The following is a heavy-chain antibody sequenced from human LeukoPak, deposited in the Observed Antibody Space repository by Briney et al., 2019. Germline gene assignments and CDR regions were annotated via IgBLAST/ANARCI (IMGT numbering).Heavy chain of an antibody. CDR3: ARDQSPNWNYDYFDY. J-gene: IGHJ4*02. CDR2: MYVSGTI. CDR1: GGSFSGYY. Sequence: KPSETLSLTCAVYGGSFSGYYWSWIRQPAGGGLEWIGRMYVSGTIQYNPSLKSRVTMSVDTSNNQFSLKLSSVTAADTAVYYCARDQSPNWNYDYFDYWGQGTLVTVSS. V-gene: IGHV4-4*07. D-gene: IGHD1-7*01.